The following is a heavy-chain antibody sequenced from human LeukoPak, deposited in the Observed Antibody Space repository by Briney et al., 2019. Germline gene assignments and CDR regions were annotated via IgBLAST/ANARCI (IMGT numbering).Heavy chain of an antibody. V-gene: IGHV3-53*01. CDR3: ARSMYAGVTAFDK. CDR2: IYSGGST. Sequence: GGSLRLSCAASGFTVNSIYMSWVRQAPGKGLEWDSVIYSGGSTYYADSVKGRFTISRDNSKNTLYLQMNSLRAEDTAVYYCARSMYAGVTAFDKWGQGTTVTVSS. D-gene: IGHD2-8*01. CDR1: GFTVNSIY. J-gene: IGHJ3*02.